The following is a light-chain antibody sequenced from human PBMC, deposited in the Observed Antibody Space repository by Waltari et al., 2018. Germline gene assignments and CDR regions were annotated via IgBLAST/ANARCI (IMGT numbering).Light chain of an antibody. CDR2: GAS. Sequence: EIVMTQSPATLSLSTGERATLYCRASQSVTTNLAWYQQKPGQSPRLLIYGASTRATDIPGRFSGSGSGTDFTLTITGLQSEDFAVYYCQQYNDWPPMYTFGQGTKLQIK. V-gene: IGKV3-15*01. CDR3: QQYNDWPPMYT. J-gene: IGKJ2*01. CDR1: QSVTTN.